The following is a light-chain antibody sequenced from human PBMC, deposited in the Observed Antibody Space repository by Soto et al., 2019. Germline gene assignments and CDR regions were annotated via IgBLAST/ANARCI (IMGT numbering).Light chain of an antibody. CDR1: QSISGW. CDR2: DAS. Sequence: DIQMTQSPSTLSASVGDRVTITCRASQSISGWLAWYQQKPGEAPKLLIYDASNLEGGVPSRFSGSGSGAEFTLTISSLQPDDFATYYCQQFNSYPWTFGQGTKVEIK. J-gene: IGKJ1*01. CDR3: QQFNSYPWT. V-gene: IGKV1-5*01.